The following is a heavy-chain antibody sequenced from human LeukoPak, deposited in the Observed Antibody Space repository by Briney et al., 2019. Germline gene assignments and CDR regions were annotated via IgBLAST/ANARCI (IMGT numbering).Heavy chain of an antibody. J-gene: IGHJ6*02. D-gene: IGHD3-3*01. CDR1: GFTFSSYG. CDR3: ASDGTYDFWSGKPTV. CDR2: IWYDGSNK. Sequence: GGSLRLSCAASGFTFSSYGMHWVRQAPGKGLEWVAVIWYDGSNKYYADSVKGRFTISRDNSKNTLYLQMNSLRAEDTAVYYCASDGTYDFWSGKPTVWGQGTTVTVSS. V-gene: IGHV3-33*01.